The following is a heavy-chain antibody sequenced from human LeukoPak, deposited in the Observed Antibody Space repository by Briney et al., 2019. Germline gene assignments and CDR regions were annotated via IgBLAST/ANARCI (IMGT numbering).Heavy chain of an antibody. CDR1: GGSFSGYH. CDR2: INDIGST. Sequence: SETLSLTCVFYGGSFSGYHWSWIRQPPGKGLEWIGEINDIGSTNYNPSLKTRVTISVDMSKNHFSVNLTSVTAADTAVYYCAILGPSRGQWLAWGQGTLVTVSS. CDR3: AILGPSRGQWLA. V-gene: IGHV4-34*01. D-gene: IGHD6-19*01. J-gene: IGHJ4*02.